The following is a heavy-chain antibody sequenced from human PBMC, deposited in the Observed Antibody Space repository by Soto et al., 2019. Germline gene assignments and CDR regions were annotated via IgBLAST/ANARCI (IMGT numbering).Heavy chain of an antibody. D-gene: IGHD4-17*01. Sequence: PSETLSLTCTVSGGSISSFYWTWIRQPPGKGLELIGYIDYSGSTKYNPSLKSRLTLSVDTSKNQFSLKLSSVTAADTAVYYCSTRSGIYGGLVDYWGPGTLVTVSS. J-gene: IGHJ4*02. V-gene: IGHV4-59*01. CDR3: STRSGIYGGLVDY. CDR2: IDYSGST. CDR1: GGSISSFY.